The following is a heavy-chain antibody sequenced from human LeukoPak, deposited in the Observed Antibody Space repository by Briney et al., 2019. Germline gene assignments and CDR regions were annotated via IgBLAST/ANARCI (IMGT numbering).Heavy chain of an antibody. V-gene: IGHV3-53*01. CDR2: IYSGGST. CDR1: GFTVSSNY. D-gene: IGHD3-22*01. J-gene: IGHJ4*02. Sequence: GGSLRLSCAASGFTVSSNYMSWVRQAPGKGLEWVSVIYSGGSTYYADSVKGRFTISRDNSKNTLYLQMNSLRAEDTAVYYCNLGDISGWYDSSGYLDYWGQGTLVTVSS. CDR3: NLGDISGWYDSSGYLDY.